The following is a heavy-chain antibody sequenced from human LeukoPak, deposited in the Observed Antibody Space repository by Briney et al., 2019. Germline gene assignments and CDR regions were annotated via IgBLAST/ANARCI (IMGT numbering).Heavy chain of an antibody. CDR3: AKGYDSSGSDAFDI. J-gene: IGHJ3*02. CDR1: GYTFDEYA. Sequence: QPGRSLRLSCVGSGYTFDEYAMHWVRQVPGEGLEWVAHISWDSGSLGYVDSVKGRFTVSRDNAKKSLYLQMNSLRPDDTAWYYCAKGYDSSGSDAFDIWGLGTKVTVSS. CDR2: ISWDSGSL. V-gene: IGHV3-9*01. D-gene: IGHD3-22*01.